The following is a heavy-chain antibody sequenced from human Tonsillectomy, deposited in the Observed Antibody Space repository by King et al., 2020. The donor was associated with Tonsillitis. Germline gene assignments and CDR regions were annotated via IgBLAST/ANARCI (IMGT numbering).Heavy chain of an antibody. J-gene: IGHJ4*02. Sequence: VQLVESGGGLVQPGGSLRLSCGGSGFTFSSYAMRWVRQAPGKGLEWVSSISGSGVSTHYADSVKGRFTISRDNSKNTLYLQMNSLRAEDTALYYCAKGYSYGDDDYWGQGTLVTVYS. CDR3: AKGYSYGDDDY. V-gene: IGHV3-23*04. CDR1: GFTFSSYA. D-gene: IGHD5-18*01. CDR2: ISGSGVST.